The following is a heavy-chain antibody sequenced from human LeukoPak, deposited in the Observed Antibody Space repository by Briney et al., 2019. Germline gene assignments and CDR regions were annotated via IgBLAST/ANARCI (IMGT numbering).Heavy chain of an antibody. D-gene: IGHD4-17*01. Sequence: GGSLRLSCAASGFTFSSYAMSWVRQAPGKGLEWVSAISGSGGSTYYADSVKGRFTISRDNSKNTLYLQMNSLRAEDTAVYYCARDHDYGDYVSSYFDYWGQGTLVTVSS. V-gene: IGHV3-23*01. CDR2: ISGSGGST. J-gene: IGHJ4*02. CDR3: ARDHDYGDYVSSYFDY. CDR1: GFTFSSYA.